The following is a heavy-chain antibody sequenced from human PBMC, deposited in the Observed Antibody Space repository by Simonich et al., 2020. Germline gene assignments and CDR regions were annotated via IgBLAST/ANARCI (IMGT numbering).Heavy chain of an antibody. CDR1: GFTFSSYS. CDR3: ARWRAVAGTGAYGMDV. D-gene: IGHD6-19*01. CDR2: ISSSSSYI. J-gene: IGHJ6*02. Sequence: EVQLVESGGGLVKPGGSLRLSCAASGFTFSSYSMNWVRQAPGKGLEGVSSISSSSSYIYYADSVKGRFTISRDNAKNSLYLQMNSLRAEDTAVYYCARWRAVAGTGAYGMDVWGQGTTVTVSS. V-gene: IGHV3-21*01.